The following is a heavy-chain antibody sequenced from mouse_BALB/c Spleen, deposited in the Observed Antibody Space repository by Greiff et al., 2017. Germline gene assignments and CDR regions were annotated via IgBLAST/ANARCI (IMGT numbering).Heavy chain of an antibody. V-gene: IGHV1S81*02. CDR3: ARSLYDSAWFAY. D-gene: IGHD2-3*01. J-gene: IGHJ3*01. CDR2: INPSNGRT. CDR1: GYTFTSYW. Sequence: QVQLQQPGAELVKPGASVKLSCKASGYTFTSYWMHWVKQRPGQGLEWIGEINPSNGRTNYNEKFKSKATLTVDKSSSTAYMQLSSLTSEDSAVYYCARSLYDSAWFAYWGQGTLVTVSA.